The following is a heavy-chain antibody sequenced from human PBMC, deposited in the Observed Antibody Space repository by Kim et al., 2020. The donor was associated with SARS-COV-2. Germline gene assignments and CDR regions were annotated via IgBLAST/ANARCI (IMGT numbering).Heavy chain of an antibody. CDR3: AREGSGSYNWLDP. CDR1: GYTFDTFS. Sequence: ASVKVSCKASGYTFDTFSLYWLRQAPGQRFEWMGWINGGNGNTRYSQNFQGRVTFTRDTSATTPYMELTSLTFKDTAVYYCAREGSGSYNWLDPWGQGALVTVSS. V-gene: IGHV1-3*01. CDR2: INGGNGNT. J-gene: IGHJ5*02. D-gene: IGHD3-10*01.